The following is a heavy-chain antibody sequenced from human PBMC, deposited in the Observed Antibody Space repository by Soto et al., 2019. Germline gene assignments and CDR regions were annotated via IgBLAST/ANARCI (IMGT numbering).Heavy chain of an antibody. J-gene: IGHJ4*02. CDR2: IKSKTDGGTT. Sequence: SVSNAWMNWVRPAPGKGLEWVGRIKSKTDGGTTDYAAPVKGRFTISRYDSKNTLYLQMNSLKTEDTAVYYCTIQNARGVPEYWGQGTLVTVSS. CDR1: SVSNAW. CDR3: TIQNARGVPEY. V-gene: IGHV3-15*07. D-gene: IGHD3-10*01.